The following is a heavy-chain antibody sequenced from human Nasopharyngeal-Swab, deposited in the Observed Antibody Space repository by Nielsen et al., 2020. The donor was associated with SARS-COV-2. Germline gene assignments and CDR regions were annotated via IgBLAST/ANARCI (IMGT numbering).Heavy chain of an antibody. D-gene: IGHD3-16*01. J-gene: IGHJ4*02. CDR3: ARMRLRLNTDTHWGVCDS. CDR1: GFTFSDHY. V-gene: IGHV3-72*01. Sequence: GGSLRLSCVASGFTFSDHYMEWVRQAPGKGLEWIGRIGNKARSFSTEYVASARDRFTISRDDSTNSVHLEMNSLKTEDTAVYFCARMRLRLNTDTHWGVCDSWGQGTLVTVSS. CDR2: IGNKARSFST.